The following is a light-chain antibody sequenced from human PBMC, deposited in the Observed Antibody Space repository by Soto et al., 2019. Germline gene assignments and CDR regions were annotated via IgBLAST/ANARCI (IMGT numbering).Light chain of an antibody. CDR2: RAS. J-gene: IGKJ1*01. CDR1: QSISTW. CDR3: LQDYNYPRT. V-gene: IGKV1-5*03. Sequence: IQMTQSPSSVSASVGDRVTITCRASQSISTWLAWFQQKPGKAPKLLIYRASSLESGAPSRFSGTGSGTEFTLTISSLQTEDFATYYCLQDYNYPRTFGQGTKVDI.